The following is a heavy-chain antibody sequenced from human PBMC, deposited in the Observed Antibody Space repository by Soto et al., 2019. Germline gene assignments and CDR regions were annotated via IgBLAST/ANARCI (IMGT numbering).Heavy chain of an antibody. D-gene: IGHD3-10*01. J-gene: IGHJ5*02. CDR2: IDTYNNNK. CDR3: ARVVRRVVNWFDP. Sequence: HLVQSGPEVKRPGASITVSCKTSGDTFANFGLSWVRQAPGQGLEWMGWIDTYNNNKNYAQKFQGRLPMTTHTSTSTAYMELESLAYDDTAVYYCARVVRRVVNWFDPWGQGTLVTVSS. V-gene: IGHV1-18*01. CDR1: GDTFANFG.